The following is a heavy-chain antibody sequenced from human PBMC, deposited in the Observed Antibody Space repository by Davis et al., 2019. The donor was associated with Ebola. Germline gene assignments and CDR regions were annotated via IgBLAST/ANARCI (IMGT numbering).Heavy chain of an antibody. V-gene: IGHV3-64*04. J-gene: IGHJ1*01. D-gene: IGHD3-22*01. CDR3: ARDMIDEGLTSPHPDFQH. Sequence: GGSLRLSCSASGFTFSSYAMHWVRQAPGKGLESVARISTNGESTYYADSVRGRFAVSRDNSKDTVYLQIYSLRADDTAVYYCARDMIDEGLTSPHPDFQHWGQGTLVTVSS. CDR1: GFTFSSYA. CDR2: ISTNGEST.